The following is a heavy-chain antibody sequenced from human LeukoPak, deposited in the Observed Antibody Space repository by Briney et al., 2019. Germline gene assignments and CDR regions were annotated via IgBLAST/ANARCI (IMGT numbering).Heavy chain of an antibody. CDR3: ATGGQWEPLDYYGMDV. CDR2: ISAYNGNT. Sequence: ASVKVSCKASGYTFTSYGISWVRQAPGQGLEWMGWISAYNGNTNYAQKLQGRVTMTTDTSTSTAYMEPRSLRSDDTAVYYCATGGQWEPLDYYGMDVWGQGTTVTVSS. D-gene: IGHD1-26*01. CDR1: GYTFTSYG. V-gene: IGHV1-18*01. J-gene: IGHJ6*02.